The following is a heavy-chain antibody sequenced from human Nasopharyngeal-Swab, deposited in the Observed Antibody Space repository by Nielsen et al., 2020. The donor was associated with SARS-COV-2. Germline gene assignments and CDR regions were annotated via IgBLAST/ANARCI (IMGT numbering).Heavy chain of an antibody. J-gene: IGHJ4*02. CDR1: GFTLTNFG. V-gene: IGHV3-30*02. CDR2: ISYEGSKR. CDR3: AKQGGVFHFRSSFYPDY. D-gene: IGHD3-3*02. Sequence: GESLKIPCAASGFTLTNFGMHWVRQAPGKGLQWVAFISYEGSKRYYTDSVKGRFTISRDHSKNTVYLQMNSLRTEDTAVYFCAKQGGVFHFRSSFYPDYWGQGSLVTVS.